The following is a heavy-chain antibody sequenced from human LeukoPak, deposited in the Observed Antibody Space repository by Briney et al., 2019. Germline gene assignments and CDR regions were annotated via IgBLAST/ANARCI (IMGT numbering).Heavy chain of an antibody. V-gene: IGHV3-21*01. D-gene: IGHD2-21*01. CDR2: ISGSGGST. J-gene: IGHJ6*02. Sequence: GGSLRLSCAASGFTFSSYGMHWVRQAPGKGLEWVSAISGSGGSTYYADSVKGRFTISRDNAKNSLYLQMNSLRAEDTAVYYCARDHIPGYYYGMDVWGQGTTVTVSS. CDR1: GFTFSSYG. CDR3: ARDHIPGYYYGMDV.